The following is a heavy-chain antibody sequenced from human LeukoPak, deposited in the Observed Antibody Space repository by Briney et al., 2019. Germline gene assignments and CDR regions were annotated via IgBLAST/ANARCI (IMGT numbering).Heavy chain of an antibody. V-gene: IGHV3-23*01. CDR1: GFTFSSYG. J-gene: IGHJ4*02. CDR2: ISGSGGST. D-gene: IGHD1-14*01. Sequence: GGSLRLSCAASGFTFSSYGMSWVRQAPGKGLEWVSAISGSGGSTYYADSVKGRFTISRDNSKNTLYLQMNSLRADDTAVYYCARETPGSRVFDSWGQGTLVTVSS. CDR3: ARETPGSRVFDS.